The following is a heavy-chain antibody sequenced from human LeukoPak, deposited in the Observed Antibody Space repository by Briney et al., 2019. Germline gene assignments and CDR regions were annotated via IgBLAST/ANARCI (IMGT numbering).Heavy chain of an antibody. CDR2: IYYSGST. CDR3: ARGGALGPFFDY. J-gene: IGHJ4*02. CDR1: GGSISSGDYY. Sequence: SQTLSLTCTVSGGSISSGDYYWSWIRQPPGKGLEWIGYIYYSGSTYYNPSLKSRVTISVDTSKNQFSLKLSSVTAADTAVYYCARGGALGPFFDYWGQGTLVTVSS. V-gene: IGHV4-30-4*01. D-gene: IGHD7-27*01.